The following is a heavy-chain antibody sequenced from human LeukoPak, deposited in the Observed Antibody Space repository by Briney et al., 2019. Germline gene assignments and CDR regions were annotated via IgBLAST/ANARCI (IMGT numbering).Heavy chain of an antibody. V-gene: IGHV3-53*01. Sequence: GGSLRLSCAASGFTFSSYAMSWVRQAPGKGLEWVSIIYNGDDTYYADSVKGRFTISRDNSKNTLYLQMNSLRVEDTAVYYCARVLRYQLPPDFWGQGTLVTVSS. CDR1: GFTFSSYA. CDR2: IYNGDDT. D-gene: IGHD2-2*01. J-gene: IGHJ4*02. CDR3: ARVLRYQLPPDF.